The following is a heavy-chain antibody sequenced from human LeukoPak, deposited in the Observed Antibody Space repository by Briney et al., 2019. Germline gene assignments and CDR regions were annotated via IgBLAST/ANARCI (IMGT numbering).Heavy chain of an antibody. Sequence: QTGGSLRLSCAASGFTFSSYAMSWVRQAPGKGLEWVSVISDGGGTTYYTDSVKGRFTISRDNRKNSLYLQMSSLTAEDTAVYYCARDASGFYLYYYMDVWGKGTTVTVSS. CDR1: GFTFSSYA. V-gene: IGHV3-23*01. CDR2: ISDGGGTT. CDR3: ARDASGFYLYYYMDV. J-gene: IGHJ6*03. D-gene: IGHD6-25*01.